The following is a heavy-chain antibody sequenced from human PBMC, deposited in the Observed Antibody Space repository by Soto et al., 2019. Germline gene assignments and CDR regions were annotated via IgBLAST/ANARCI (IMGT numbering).Heavy chain of an antibody. Sequence: ASVKVSCKASGYTFTSYGISWVRQAPGQGLEWMGWISAHNGNTNYAQKLQGRVTMTTDTSTSTAYMEVRSLRSDDTAVYYCARDPGERLVVTAIEVEGYYYGMDVWGQGTTVTVSS. D-gene: IGHD2-21*02. J-gene: IGHJ6*02. CDR3: ARDPGERLVVTAIEVEGYYYGMDV. CDR1: GYTFTSYG. V-gene: IGHV1-18*01. CDR2: ISAHNGNT.